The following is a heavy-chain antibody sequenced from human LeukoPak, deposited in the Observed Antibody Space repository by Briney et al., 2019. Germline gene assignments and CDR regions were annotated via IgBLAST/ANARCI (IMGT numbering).Heavy chain of an antibody. CDR1: GFAFSSYS. D-gene: IGHD2-15*01. CDR3: ARDGYCSGSSCYSTTDY. J-gene: IGHJ4*02. Sequence: PGGSLRLSCAASGFAFSSYSMNWVRQVPGKGLEWVSYISSSSSTIYYADSVKGRFTISRDNAKNSLYLQMNSLRAGDTAVYYCARDGYCSGSSCYSTTDYWGQGTLVTVSS. V-gene: IGHV3-48*04. CDR2: ISSSSSTI.